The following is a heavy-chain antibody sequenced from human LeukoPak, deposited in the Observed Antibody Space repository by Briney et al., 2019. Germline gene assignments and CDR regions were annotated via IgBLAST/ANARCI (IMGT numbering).Heavy chain of an antibody. CDR1: GYTSTIYD. V-gene: IGHV1-8*03. CDR2: MNPNSGNT. J-gene: IGHJ6*03. D-gene: IGHD3-3*01. Sequence: ASVKVSCKASGYTSTIYDINWVRQATGQGLEWMGWMNPNSGNTGYAQKFQGRVTITRNTSISTAYMELSSLRSEDTAVYYCARESLDFWSGSPSYMDVWGTGTTVTVSS. CDR3: ARESLDFWSGSPSYMDV.